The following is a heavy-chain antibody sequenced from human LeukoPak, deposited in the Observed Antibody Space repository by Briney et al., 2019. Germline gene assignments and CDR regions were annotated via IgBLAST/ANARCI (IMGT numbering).Heavy chain of an antibody. J-gene: IGHJ3*02. CDR2: IYFSET. Sequence: SETLSLTCTVSGGSSSDTTYYWAWIRQPPGKGLEWIGSIYFSETKYNPPLKTRIIISGDTSRNQFSLKLSSVTAADTAVYYCASPSKMVISRGGFDIWGQGTMVTVSA. CDR3: ASPSKMVISRGGFDI. V-gene: IGHV4-39*01. CDR1: GGSSSDTTYY. D-gene: IGHD3-22*01.